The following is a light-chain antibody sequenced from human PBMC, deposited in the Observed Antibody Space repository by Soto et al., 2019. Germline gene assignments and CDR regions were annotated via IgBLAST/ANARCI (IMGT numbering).Light chain of an antibody. CDR3: SSYTSSSTDV. V-gene: IGLV2-14*01. CDR1: SSDVGGYNY. J-gene: IGLJ1*01. Sequence: QSALTQPASVSGSPGQSITISCTGTSSDVGGYNYVSWYQQHPGKAPKLMIYDVSNRPSGVSNRFSGSKSGNTASLTISGHQAEDEAEYYCSSYTSSSTDVFGTGTKLTVL. CDR2: DVS.